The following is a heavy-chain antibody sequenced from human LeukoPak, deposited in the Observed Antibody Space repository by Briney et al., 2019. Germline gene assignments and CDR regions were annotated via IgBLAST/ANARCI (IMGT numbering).Heavy chain of an antibody. J-gene: IGHJ4*02. Sequence: SGTQSLTCIVSGGSISSSNWWSWVRQPPGKGLEWIGEIYYSGSTNYNPSLKSRVSISVDKSKNQFSLKVNSVTAADTAVYFCARGRSVAGGYGSPGLDYWGQGTLVTVSS. CDR3: ARGRSVAGGYGSPGLDY. D-gene: IGHD3-10*01. CDR2: IYYSGST. V-gene: IGHV4-4*02. CDR1: GGSISSSNW.